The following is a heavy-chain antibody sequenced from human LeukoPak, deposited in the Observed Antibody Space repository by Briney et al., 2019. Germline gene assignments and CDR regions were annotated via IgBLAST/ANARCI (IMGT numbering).Heavy chain of an antibody. V-gene: IGHV1-24*01. D-gene: IGHD3-9*01. CDR3: ASRFDWLLIFDY. J-gene: IGHJ4*02. Sequence: ASVKVSCKVSGYTLTELSMHWVRQAPGKGLEWMGGFDPEDGETIYAQKFQGRVTMTEDTSTDTAYMELSSPRSEDTAVYYCASRFDWLLIFDYWGQGTLVTVSS. CDR2: FDPEDGET. CDR1: GYTLTELS.